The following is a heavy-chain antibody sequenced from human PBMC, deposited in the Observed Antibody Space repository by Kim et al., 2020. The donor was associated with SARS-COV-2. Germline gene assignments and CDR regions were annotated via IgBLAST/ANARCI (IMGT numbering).Heavy chain of an antibody. CDR3: AKAMYSISYGMDV. D-gene: IGHD6-6*01. V-gene: IGHV3-9*01. J-gene: IGHJ6*02. Sequence: YADSVKGRFTISRDNAKNSLYLQMNSLRAEDTALYYCAKAMYSISYGMDVWGQGTTVTVSS.